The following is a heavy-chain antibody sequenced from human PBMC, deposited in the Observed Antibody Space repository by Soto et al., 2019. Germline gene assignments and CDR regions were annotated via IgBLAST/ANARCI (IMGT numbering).Heavy chain of an antibody. Sequence: PSDTLSLTCTVSGDSMSTDYWSWIRQSPGKGLEWIGFIYYGGSTNYNPSLKSRVTISVDTPKNQFSLKLSSVTAADTAVYYCARRYGYAFDIWGQGTMVTVSS. CDR3: ARRYGYAFDI. CDR1: GDSMSTDY. D-gene: IGHD5-18*01. J-gene: IGHJ3*02. V-gene: IGHV4-59*08. CDR2: IYYGGST.